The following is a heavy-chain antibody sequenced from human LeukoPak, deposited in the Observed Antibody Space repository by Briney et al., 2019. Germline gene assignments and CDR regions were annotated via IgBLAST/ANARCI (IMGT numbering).Heavy chain of an antibody. CDR3: ARVFLHPYYGSGIAIWFDP. J-gene: IGHJ5*02. D-gene: IGHD3-10*01. V-gene: IGHV4-4*02. CDR1: GGSISSSNW. CDR2: IYHSGST. Sequence: SETLSLTCAVSGGSISSSNWWSWVRQPPGKGLEWIGEIYHSGSTNYNPSLKSRVTISVDKSKNQFSLKLSSVTAADTAVYYYARVFLHPYYGSGIAIWFDPWGQGTLVTVSS.